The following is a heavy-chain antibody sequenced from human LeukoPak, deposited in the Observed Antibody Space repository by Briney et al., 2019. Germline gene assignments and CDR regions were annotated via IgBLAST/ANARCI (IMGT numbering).Heavy chain of an antibody. CDR2: INIGGTST. CDR3: ARDLDYYDDGAYNTETL. Sequence: TGGSLRLLCAASGFAFSNDGMHWVRQTPGKGLEWVSRINIGGTSTDYADSVKGRFTISRDNAKNTVFLQMNGLRVEDTAVYYCARDLDYYDDGAYNTETLWGQGTLVIVSS. V-gene: IGHV3-74*01. J-gene: IGHJ4*02. D-gene: IGHD3-22*01. CDR1: GFAFSNDG.